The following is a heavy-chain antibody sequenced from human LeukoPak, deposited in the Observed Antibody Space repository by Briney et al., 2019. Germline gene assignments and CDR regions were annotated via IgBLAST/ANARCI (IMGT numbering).Heavy chain of an antibody. CDR3: ARDPDGEPYQY. J-gene: IGHJ4*02. CDR2: INKDGSVI. D-gene: IGHD4-17*01. Sequence: GGSLRLSCAASGFTFSSSWIHWVRQAPGKGLVWVSRINKDGSVIDYAESVKGRFSISRDNAKNTLYLQMNSLRAEDTAVYYCARDPDGEPYQYWGQGTLVTVSS. CDR1: GFTFSSSW. V-gene: IGHV3-74*01.